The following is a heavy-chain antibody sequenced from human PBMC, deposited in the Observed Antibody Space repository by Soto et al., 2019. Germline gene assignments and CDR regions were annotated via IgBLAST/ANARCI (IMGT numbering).Heavy chain of an antibody. V-gene: IGHV4-39*01. CDR3: ARHPWGSSYGSGSYSDV. CDR1: GGSISTSSYY. J-gene: IGHJ6*02. D-gene: IGHD3-10*01. CDR2: IYYSGST. Sequence: QLQLQESGPGLVKPSETLSLTCTVSGGSISTSSYYWGWIRQPPGKGLQWIGSIYYSGSTYYNPSLKSRVTISVDTSENQFSLKLSSVTAADTAVYYCARHPWGSSYGSGSYSDVWGQGTTVTVSS.